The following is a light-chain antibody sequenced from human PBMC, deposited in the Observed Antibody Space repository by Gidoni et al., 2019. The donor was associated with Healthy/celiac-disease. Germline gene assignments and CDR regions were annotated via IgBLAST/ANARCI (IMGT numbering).Light chain of an antibody. CDR3: QQLNSYPPP. CDR2: AAS. Sequence: DIQLTQSPSFLSASVGDRVTITCRVSQGISSYLAWYQQKPGKAPKLLIYAASTLQSGVPSRFSGSGSGTEFTLTISSLQPEDFATYYCQQLNSYPPPFGGGTKVEIK. J-gene: IGKJ4*01. CDR1: QGISSY. V-gene: IGKV1-9*01.